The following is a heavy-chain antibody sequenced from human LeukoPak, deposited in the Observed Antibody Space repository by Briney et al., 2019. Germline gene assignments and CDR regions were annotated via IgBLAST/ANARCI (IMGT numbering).Heavy chain of an antibody. J-gene: IGHJ5*02. CDR3: ARGVGSSSWYGWFDP. V-gene: IGHV3-30*02. D-gene: IGHD6-13*01. Sequence: GGSLRLSCAASGFTFSSYGMHWVRQAPGKGLEWVAFIRYDGSNKYYADSVKGRFTISRDNSKNTLYLQMNSLRAEDTAVYYCARGVGSSSWYGWFDPWGQGTLVTVSS. CDR1: GFTFSSYG. CDR2: IRYDGSNK.